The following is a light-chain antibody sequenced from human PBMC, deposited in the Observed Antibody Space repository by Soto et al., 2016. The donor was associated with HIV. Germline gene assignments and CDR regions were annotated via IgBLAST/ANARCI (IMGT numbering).Light chain of an antibody. CDR3: QVWHSDGDNFV. CDR1: NIGTKS. CDR2: DDS. V-gene: IGLV3-21*03. Sequence: SYVLTQPPSVSVAPGKTATITCGGNNIGTKSVHWYQQKPGQAPMLVVYDDSDRPSGIPERLSGSNSGSAATLTISRVEAGDEADYYCQVWHSDGDNFVFGPGTQVTVL. J-gene: IGLJ1*01.